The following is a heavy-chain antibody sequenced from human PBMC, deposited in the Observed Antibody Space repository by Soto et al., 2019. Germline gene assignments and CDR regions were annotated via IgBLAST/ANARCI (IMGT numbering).Heavy chain of an antibody. J-gene: IGHJ6*02. D-gene: IGHD2-21*02. CDR3: VYYCAKSNYGGDDYYEYGLDV. V-gene: IGHV1-2*02. CDR1: GYRFTGHG. CDR2: INPKSGAT. Sequence: ASVKVSCKACGYRFTGHGLHSVRQAPGQGLQWMGWINPKSGATDHAQKFQGRVTMTREMSTNTAYLELSGLRSDDTADDTAVYYCAKSNYGGDDYYEYGLDVWGQGTTVTVSS.